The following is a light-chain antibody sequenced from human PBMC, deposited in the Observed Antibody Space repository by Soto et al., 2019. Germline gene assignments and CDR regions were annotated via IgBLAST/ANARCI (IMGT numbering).Light chain of an antibody. CDR1: QGISTY. V-gene: IGKV1-27*01. CDR2: AAS. Sequence: DIQMTQSPSSLSASVGDRVTITCRASQGISTYLAWYQQKPGKVPKLLIYAASTLQSGVPSRFSGSGSGTDFTLTIRSLQPEDGATYYFQKYNSAPWTFGQGTKVEIK. J-gene: IGKJ1*01. CDR3: QKYNSAPWT.